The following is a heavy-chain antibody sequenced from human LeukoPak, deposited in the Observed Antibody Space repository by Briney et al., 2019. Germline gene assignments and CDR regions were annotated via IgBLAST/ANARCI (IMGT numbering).Heavy chain of an antibody. D-gene: IGHD2-2*01. V-gene: IGHV4-59*01. CDR3: ARGRSGSTTNNWFDP. J-gene: IGHJ5*02. CDR1: GGSISSYY. CDR2: IYYSGST. Sequence: SETLSLTCTVSGGSISSYYWSWIRQPPGKGLEWIGYIYYSGSTNYNPSLKSRVTISVDTSKNQFSLKLSSVTAADTAVYYCARGRSGSTTNNWFDPWGQGTLVTVSS.